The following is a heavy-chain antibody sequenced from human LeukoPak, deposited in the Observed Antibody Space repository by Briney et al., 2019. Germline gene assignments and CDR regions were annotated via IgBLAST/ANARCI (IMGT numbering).Heavy chain of an antibody. CDR2: ISVSGSRA. CDR1: GFTFSSYA. J-gene: IGHJ6*02. Sequence: GGSLRLSCAASGFTFSSYAMSWVRQAPGKGLEWVSVISVSGSRAYYADFVKGRFTVSRDNSKNTVLLQMNSLRVEDTAVYYCTKDHDGMHAWGQGTTVTVPS. V-gene: IGHV3-23*01. CDR3: TKDHDGMHA.